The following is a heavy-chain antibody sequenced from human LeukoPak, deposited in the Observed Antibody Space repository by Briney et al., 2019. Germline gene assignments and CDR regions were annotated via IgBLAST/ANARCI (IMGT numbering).Heavy chain of an antibody. CDR2: IYYSGST. CDR1: GGSISSGGYY. Sequence: SETLSLTCTVSGGSISSGGYYWSWIRQHPGKGLEWIGYIYYSGSTYYNPSLKSRVTISVDTSKNQFSLKLSSVTAADTAVYYCARANTIFGVVIRPFDYWGQGTLVTVSS. J-gene: IGHJ4*02. V-gene: IGHV4-31*03. D-gene: IGHD3-3*01. CDR3: ARANTIFGVVIRPFDY.